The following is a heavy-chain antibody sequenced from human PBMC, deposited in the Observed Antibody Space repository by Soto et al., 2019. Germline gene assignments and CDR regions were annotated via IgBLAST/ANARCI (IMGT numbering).Heavy chain of an antibody. D-gene: IGHD3-10*01. Sequence: SQTLSLTCAISGDSVSSNSAAWNWIRQSPSRGLEWLGRTYYRSKWYNDYAVSVKSRITINPDTSKNQFSLQLNSVTPEDTAVYYCARFTLGVPGSGSFIDVPGGAFDIWGQGTMVTVSS. CDR1: GDSVSSNSAA. J-gene: IGHJ3*02. CDR2: TYYRSKWYN. V-gene: IGHV6-1*01. CDR3: ARFTLGVPGSGSFIDVPGGAFDI.